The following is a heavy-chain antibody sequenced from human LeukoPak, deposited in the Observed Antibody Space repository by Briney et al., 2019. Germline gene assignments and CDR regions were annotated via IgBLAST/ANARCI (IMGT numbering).Heavy chain of an antibody. CDR2: IKQDGSEK. CDR3: ARVGGAYDNPYFDN. D-gene: IGHD5-12*01. J-gene: IGHJ3*02. V-gene: IGHV3-7*01. Sequence: PGGTLTLSCAASGFTFSTYWMSWVRQAPGKGLEWVANIKQDGSEKYYVDSVRGRFTIARDNANNSLYLQMNSLRAEDTAVYYCARVGGAYDNPYFDNCGEGILGTVSS. CDR1: GFTFSTYW.